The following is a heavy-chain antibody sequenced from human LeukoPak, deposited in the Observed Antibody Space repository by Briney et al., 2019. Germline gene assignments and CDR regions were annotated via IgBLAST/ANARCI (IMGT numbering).Heavy chain of an antibody. CDR1: GGSMSSHY. V-gene: IGHV4-4*07. CDR2: ISTSGST. CDR3: ARERPSELLWFGGNWFDR. Sequence: SETLSLTCTVSGGSMSSHYWSWIRQPAGKGLEWIGRISTSGSTNYNLSLKSRVTMSVDTSKNQFSLKLSPVTAADTAVYYCARERPSELLWFGGNWFDRWGQGTLVTVSS. J-gene: IGHJ5*02. D-gene: IGHD3-10*01.